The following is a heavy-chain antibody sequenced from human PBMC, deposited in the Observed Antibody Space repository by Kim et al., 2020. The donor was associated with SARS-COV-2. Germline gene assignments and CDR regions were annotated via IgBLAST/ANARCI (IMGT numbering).Heavy chain of an antibody. CDR3: ARGIVGVFDY. Sequence: STNYNPSLKSRVTISVDKSKNQFSLKLSSVTAADTAVYYCARGIVGVFDYWGQGTLVTVSS. CDR2: ST. D-gene: IGHD2-15*01. V-gene: IGHV4-4*02. J-gene: IGHJ4*02.